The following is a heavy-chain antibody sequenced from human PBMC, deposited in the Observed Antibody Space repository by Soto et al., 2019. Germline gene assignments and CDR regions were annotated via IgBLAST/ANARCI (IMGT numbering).Heavy chain of an antibody. CDR1: GGTFSRFA. V-gene: IGHV1-69*01. D-gene: IGHD6-19*01. Sequence: QVPLVQSGAEVKPPGSSVKVSCKASGGTFSRFAISWVRQAPGQGLEWMGGIIPPLGTTRYAQKFQGRVTITADESTTTAYMELSSLTSEDTAMYYCARRYSSGYNWFDPWGQGTLVTVSS. CDR3: ARRYSSGYNWFDP. J-gene: IGHJ5*02. CDR2: IIPPLGTT.